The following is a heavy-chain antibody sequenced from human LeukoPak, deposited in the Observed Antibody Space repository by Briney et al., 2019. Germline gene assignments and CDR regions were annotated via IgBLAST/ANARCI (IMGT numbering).Heavy chain of an antibody. CDR1: GGSIFTYY. J-gene: IGHJ3*01. V-gene: IGHV4-4*07. D-gene: IGHD3-22*01. CDR3: ARTFDRDV. Sequence: SETLSLNCSISGGSIFTYYWSWVRQPAGKGLEWIGRIHTGGSTNYSPSLKSRVTMSLDTSKNQFSLKLASVTAADTAVYYCARTFDRDVWGQGTLVTVSS. CDR2: IHTGGST.